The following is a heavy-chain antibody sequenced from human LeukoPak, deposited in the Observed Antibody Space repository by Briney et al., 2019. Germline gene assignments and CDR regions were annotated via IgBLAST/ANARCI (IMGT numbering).Heavy chain of an antibody. V-gene: IGHV3-11*01. CDR1: LFTFSDYY. CDR3: ASGGVYSSGWYAY. J-gene: IGHJ4*02. Sequence: GGSLRLSCVASLFTFSDYYMSCIRLTPGKGLEWVAYIGGSGSVVHYADSVKGRFTISRDNAKRSLYLQMDSLRAEDTAVYYCASGGVYSSGWYAYWGQGTLVTVSS. D-gene: IGHD6-13*01. CDR2: IGGSGSVV.